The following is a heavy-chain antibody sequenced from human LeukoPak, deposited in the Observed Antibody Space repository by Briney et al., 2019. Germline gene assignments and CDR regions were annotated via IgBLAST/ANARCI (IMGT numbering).Heavy chain of an antibody. D-gene: IGHD3-22*01. CDR1: GGSISSYY. CDR3: ARGTYYYDRFDY. Sequence: SETLSLTCIVSGGSISSYYWSWIRQPAGKGLEWIGRIYSSGSANYNPSLKSQVSMSVDTSKNQFSLKLSSATAADTAVYYCARGTYYYDRFDYWGQGTLVTVSS. CDR2: IYSSGSA. J-gene: IGHJ4*02. V-gene: IGHV4-4*07.